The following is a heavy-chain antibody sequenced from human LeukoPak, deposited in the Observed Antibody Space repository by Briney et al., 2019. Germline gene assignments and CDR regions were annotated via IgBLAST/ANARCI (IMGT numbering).Heavy chain of an antibody. CDR3: ARDHIVVVTAIRGYNWFDP. J-gene: IGHJ5*02. Sequence: ASVKVSCKASGYTFTSYAMHWVRQAPGQRLEWMGWINAGNGNTKYSQKFQGRVTITRDTSASTAYMELSSLRSEDTAVYYCARDHIVVVTAIRGYNWFDPWGQGTLVTVSS. V-gene: IGHV1-3*01. D-gene: IGHD2-21*02. CDR1: GYTFTSYA. CDR2: INAGNGNT.